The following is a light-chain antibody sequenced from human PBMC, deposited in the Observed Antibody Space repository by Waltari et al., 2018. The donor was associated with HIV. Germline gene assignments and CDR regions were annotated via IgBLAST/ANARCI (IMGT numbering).Light chain of an antibody. CDR1: QTIGDY. J-gene: IGKJ3*01. Sequence: DIQLTQSPSPLSAFVGDRVTITCRASQTIGDYVNWYQQKPGEPPKLLIYSTTSLQPGVPSRFSGSGSGTDFALTISSLQSEDFATYYCEQTYTFPLFTFGPGTKVDIK. V-gene: IGKV1-39*01. CDR2: STT. CDR3: EQTYTFPLFT.